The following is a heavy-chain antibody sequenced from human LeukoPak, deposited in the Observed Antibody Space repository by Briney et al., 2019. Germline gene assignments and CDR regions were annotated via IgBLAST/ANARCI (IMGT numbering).Heavy chain of an antibody. V-gene: IGHV1-8*01. CDR3: ARGATYYYYYYGMDV. J-gene: IGHJ6*02. Sequence: ASVKVSCKASGYTFTSYDINWVRQATGQGFEWMGWMNPNSGNTGYAQKFQGRVTMTRNTSISTAYMELSSLRSEDTAVYYCARGATYYYYYYGMDVWGQGTTVTVSS. CDR1: GYTFTSYD. D-gene: IGHD5-12*01. CDR2: MNPNSGNT.